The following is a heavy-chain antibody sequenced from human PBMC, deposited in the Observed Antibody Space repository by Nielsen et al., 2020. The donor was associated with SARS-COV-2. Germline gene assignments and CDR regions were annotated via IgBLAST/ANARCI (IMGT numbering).Heavy chain of an antibody. J-gene: IGHJ4*02. CDR1: GFTFSSYG. CDR2: ISYDGSNK. V-gene: IGHV3-30*18. D-gene: IGHD7-27*01. Sequence: GESLKISCAASGFTFSSYGMHWVRQAPGKGLEWVAVISYDGSNKYYADSVKGRFTISRDNSKNTLYLQMNSLRAEDTAVYYCAKELPAGEIDYWGQGTLVTVSS. CDR3: AKELPAGEIDY.